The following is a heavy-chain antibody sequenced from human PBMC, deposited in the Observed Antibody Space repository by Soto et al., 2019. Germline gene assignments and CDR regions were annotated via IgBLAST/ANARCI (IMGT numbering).Heavy chain of an antibody. Sequence: EVQLVESGGGLVQPGGCLRFSCAASGIIFSSYSMNWVRQAPGKGLEWVSYISDSGNTIYYADSVKGRFTISRDNAKNSVYLQMNSLRVEDTAVYFCARGGHGSWGQGTLVTVSS. CDR3: ARGGHGS. J-gene: IGHJ4*02. CDR2: ISDSGNTI. D-gene: IGHD1-26*01. V-gene: IGHV3-48*01. CDR1: GIIFSSYS.